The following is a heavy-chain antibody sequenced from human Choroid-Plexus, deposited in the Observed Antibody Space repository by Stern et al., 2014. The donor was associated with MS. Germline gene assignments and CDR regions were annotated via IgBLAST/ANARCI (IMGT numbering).Heavy chain of an antibody. CDR3: AKDRQYLTYFFDH. CDR1: RFPFGSCA. V-gene: IGHV3-30*18. CDR2: ASHDGSNK. Sequence: QVQLVESWGGVVHPGRPLRLSWVASRFPFGSCAMHSVRPPRGRGLVWVAGASHDGSNKYYADSVKGRFPISRDNSQNTLYMQMSSLRPEDTAVYYCAKDRQYLTYFFDHWGQGSLVTVSS. D-gene: IGHD2/OR15-2a*01. J-gene: IGHJ5*02.